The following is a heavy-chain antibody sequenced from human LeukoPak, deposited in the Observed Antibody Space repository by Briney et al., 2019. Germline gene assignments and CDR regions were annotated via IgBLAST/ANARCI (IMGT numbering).Heavy chain of an antibody. V-gene: IGHV4-34*01. Sequence: PSETLSLACAVYGGSFSGYYWSWLRQPPGKGLEWVGEINHSGSTNYNPSLTSRVTISVDTSKNQFSLKLSSVTAADTAVYYCARRPIFGWFDPWGQGTLVTVSS. J-gene: IGHJ5*02. CDR1: GGSFSGYY. D-gene: IGHD3-3*01. CDR2: INHSGST. CDR3: ARRPIFGWFDP.